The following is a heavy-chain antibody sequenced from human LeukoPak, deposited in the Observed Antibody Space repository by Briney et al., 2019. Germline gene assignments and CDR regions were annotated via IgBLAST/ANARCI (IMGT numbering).Heavy chain of an antibody. D-gene: IGHD4-23*01. CDR3: ARDHYGGNVDY. CDR1: GFTFSSYW. V-gene: IGHV3-7*01. Sequence: PGGSLRLSCAASGFTFSSYWMSWVRQAPGKGLEWVANIKQDGSEKYYMDSVKGRFTISRDNAKNSLYLQMNSLRAEDTAVYYCARDHYGGNVDYWGQGTLVTVSS. CDR2: IKQDGSEK. J-gene: IGHJ4*02.